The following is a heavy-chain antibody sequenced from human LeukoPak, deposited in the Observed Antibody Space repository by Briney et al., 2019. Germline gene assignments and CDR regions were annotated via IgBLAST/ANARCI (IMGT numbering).Heavy chain of an antibody. CDR3: ARVYYDSSGYYSCFDY. V-gene: IGHV4-4*02. CDR1: GGSISSSNW. J-gene: IGHJ4*02. Sequence: SETLSLTCAVSGGSISSSNWWSWVRQPPGKGLEWIGEINHSGSTNYNPSLKSRVTISVDTSKNQFSLKLSSVTAADTAVYYCARVYYDSSGYYSCFDYWGQGTLVTVSS. D-gene: IGHD3-22*01. CDR2: INHSGST.